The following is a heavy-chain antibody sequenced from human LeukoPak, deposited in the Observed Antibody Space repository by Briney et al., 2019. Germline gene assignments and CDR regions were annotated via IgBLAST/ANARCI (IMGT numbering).Heavy chain of an antibody. V-gene: IGHV3-30*03. J-gene: IGHJ3*02. CDR3: ARPSIVVVPAALDAFDI. Sequence: GGSLRLSCAASGFTFSSYGMHWVRQAPGKGLEWVAVISYDGSNKYYADSVQGRFTISRDNSKNTLYLQMNSLRAEDTAVYYCARPSIVVVPAALDAFDIWGQGTMVTVSS. CDR2: ISYDGSNK. CDR1: GFTFSSYG. D-gene: IGHD2-2*01.